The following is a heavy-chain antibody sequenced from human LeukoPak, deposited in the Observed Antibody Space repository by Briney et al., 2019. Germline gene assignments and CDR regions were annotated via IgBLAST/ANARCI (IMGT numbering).Heavy chain of an antibody. V-gene: IGHV1-18*04. Sequence: HRASVKVSCKASGYTFTSYYMHWVRQAPGQGLEWMGWISAYNGNTNYAQKLQGRVTMTTDTSTSTAYMELRSLRSDDTAVYYCARAILTYCSSTSCYTDYYYGMDVWGQGTTVTVSS. J-gene: IGHJ6*02. CDR1: GYTFTSYY. D-gene: IGHD2-2*02. CDR3: ARAILTYCSSTSCYTDYYYGMDV. CDR2: ISAYNGNT.